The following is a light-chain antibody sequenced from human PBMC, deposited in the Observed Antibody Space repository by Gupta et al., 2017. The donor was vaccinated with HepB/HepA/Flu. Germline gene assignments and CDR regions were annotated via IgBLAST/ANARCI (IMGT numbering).Light chain of an antibody. V-gene: IGKV1-12*01. J-gene: IGKJ5*01. CDR2: TAS. CDR3: QQANSFPFT. Sequence: DIQMTQSPSSVSASVGDRVTITCRASQGINNWLAWYQQKPGKAPKVLIYTASTLQSGVPSRFSGSGSGTDCTRTSSSLQPEDFATYYGQQANSFPFTFGQGTRLEIK. CDR1: QGINNW.